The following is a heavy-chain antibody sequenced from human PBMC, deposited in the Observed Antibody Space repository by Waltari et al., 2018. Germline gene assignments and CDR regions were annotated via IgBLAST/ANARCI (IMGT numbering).Heavy chain of an antibody. CDR3: ARAGRVVRAAIDY. J-gene: IGHJ4*02. D-gene: IGHD2-2*01. Sequence: QVQLQESGPGLVKPSETLSLTCTVSGGPISSHYWSWIRQPQGKGLEWIGYMYYSGSTNCNPSLKSRVTISVNTSKNQFSLKRSSVTAADTAVYYVARAGRVVRAAIDYWGQGTLVTVSS. V-gene: IGHV4-59*11. CDR2: MYYSGST. CDR1: GGPISSHY.